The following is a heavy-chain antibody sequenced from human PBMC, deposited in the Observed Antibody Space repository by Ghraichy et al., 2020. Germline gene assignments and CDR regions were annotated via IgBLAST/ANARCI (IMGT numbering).Heavy chain of an antibody. CDR3: ASGVYAPTKVDY. V-gene: IGHV4-4*09. CDR2: IYTSGST. J-gene: IGHJ4*02. CDR1: GGSISSYY. D-gene: IGHD2-8*01. Sequence: SETLSLTCTVSGGSISSYYWSWIRQPPGKGLEWIGYIYTSGSTNYNPSLKSRVTISVDTSKNQFSLKLSSVTAADTAVYYCASGVYAPTKVDYWGQGTLVTVSS.